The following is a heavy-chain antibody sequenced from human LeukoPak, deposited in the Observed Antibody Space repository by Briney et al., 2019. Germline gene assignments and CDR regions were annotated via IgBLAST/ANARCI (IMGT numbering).Heavy chain of an antibody. V-gene: IGHV3-66*01. CDR1: GFTFSNNG. D-gene: IGHD2-21*01. Sequence: GGSLRLSCAASGFTFSNNGMHWVRQAPGKGLEWVSGIYSGGNTYYADSVKGRFTISRDNSKNTLYLQMNSLRAEDTAVYYCARVMVVRVIDAFDIWGQGTMVTVSS. CDR2: IYSGGNT. CDR3: ARVMVVRVIDAFDI. J-gene: IGHJ3*02.